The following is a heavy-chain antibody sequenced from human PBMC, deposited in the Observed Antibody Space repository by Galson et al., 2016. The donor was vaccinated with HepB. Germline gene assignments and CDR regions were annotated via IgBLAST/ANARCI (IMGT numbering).Heavy chain of an antibody. V-gene: IGHV3-23*01. D-gene: IGHD1-26*01. CDR1: GFTFSTYA. CDR3: AKEPAPVGSYGVYYYYGMDV. CDR2: LSASGGAT. J-gene: IGHJ6*02. Sequence: SLRLSCAASGFTFSTYAMSWVRQAPGKGLEWVSTLSASGGATYYSDSVKGRITISRDNSKNTLYLQMNSLRDEDTAVYYCAKEPAPVGSYGVYYYYGMDVWGQGTTVTVSS.